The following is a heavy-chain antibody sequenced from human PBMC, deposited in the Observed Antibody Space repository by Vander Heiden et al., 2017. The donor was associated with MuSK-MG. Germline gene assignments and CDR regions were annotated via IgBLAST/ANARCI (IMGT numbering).Heavy chain of an antibody. Sequence: EVQLVESGGGLVKPGGSLRLSCAASGFTFSSYSMNWVRQAPGKGLEWVSSISSSSSYIYYADSVKGRFTISRDNAKNSLYLQMNSLRAEDTAVYYCARDTAGRESIVVVINAFDIWGQGTMVTVSS. J-gene: IGHJ3*02. CDR3: ARDTAGRESIVVVINAFDI. V-gene: IGHV3-21*01. CDR1: GFTFSSYS. CDR2: ISSSSSYI. D-gene: IGHD3-22*01.